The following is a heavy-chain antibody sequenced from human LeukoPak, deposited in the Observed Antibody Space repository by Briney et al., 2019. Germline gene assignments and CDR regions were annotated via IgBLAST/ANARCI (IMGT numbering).Heavy chain of an antibody. Sequence: PGGSLRLSCAASGFTFSSYAMSWVRQAPGKGLEWVSAISGSGGSTYYADSVKGRFTISRDNSKNTLYLQMNSLRAEDTAVYYCAKPVVLVVAAEMATNYWGQGTLVTVS. CDR2: ISGSGGST. D-gene: IGHD5-24*01. J-gene: IGHJ4*02. V-gene: IGHV3-23*01. CDR1: GFTFSSYA. CDR3: AKPVVLVVAAEMATNY.